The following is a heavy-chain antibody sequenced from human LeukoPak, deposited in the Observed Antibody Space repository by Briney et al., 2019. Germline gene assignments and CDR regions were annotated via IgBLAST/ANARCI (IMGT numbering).Heavy chain of an antibody. CDR1: GYTFTSHG. V-gene: IGHV1-18*01. CDR3: SRYYYDSSGYYPLDY. CDR2: ISAYNGNT. J-gene: IGHJ4*02. D-gene: IGHD3-22*01. Sequence: ASVKVSCKASGYTFTSHGISWVRQAPGQGLEWMGWISAYNGNTNYAQKLQGRVTMTTDTSTSTAYMELRSLRSDETAVYYCSRYYYDSSGYYPLDYWGQGTLVTVSS.